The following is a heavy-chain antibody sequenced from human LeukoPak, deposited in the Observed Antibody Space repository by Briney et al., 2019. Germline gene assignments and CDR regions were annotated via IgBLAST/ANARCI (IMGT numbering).Heavy chain of an antibody. D-gene: IGHD5-12*01. CDR2: TYYRSKWYN. Sequence: SQTLSLTFAISGDSVSNNSAAWNWIRQSPSRGLEWLGSTYYRSKWYNDNAVAVKSRITIKPYTSKNQFSMQLNSVTPEDTAVDFCARVATMVGNLFDHWGQGTLVTVSS. V-gene: IGHV6-1*01. CDR1: GDSVSNNSAA. CDR3: ARVATMVGNLFDH. J-gene: IGHJ5*02.